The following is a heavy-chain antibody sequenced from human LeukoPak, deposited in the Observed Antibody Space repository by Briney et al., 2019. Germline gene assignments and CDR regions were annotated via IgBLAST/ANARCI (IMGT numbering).Heavy chain of an antibody. J-gene: IGHJ3*02. CDR1: GFTFSSYA. CDR3: AKFFGVITRGAFDI. Sequence: TGGSLRLSCAASGFTFSSYAMSWVRQAPGKGLEWVSAISGSGGSTYYADSVKGRFTISRDNAKNSLYLQMNSLRAEDTAVYYCAKFFGVITRGAFDIWGQGTMVTVSS. V-gene: IGHV3-23*01. D-gene: IGHD3-3*01. CDR2: ISGSGGST.